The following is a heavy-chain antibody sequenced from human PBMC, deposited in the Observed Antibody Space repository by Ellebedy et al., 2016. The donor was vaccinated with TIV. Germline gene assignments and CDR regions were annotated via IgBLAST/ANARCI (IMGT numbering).Heavy chain of an antibody. Sequence: GGSLRLSCAASGFRFSGHAMNWVRQAPGLGLEWVSAISGRDGSTYYADSVKGRFTISRDNARHTLFLQMNSLRAEDTAVYYCARGRIASGGTPDYFDYWGPGTLVTVSS. D-gene: IGHD6-13*01. CDR1: GFRFSGHA. CDR3: ARGRIASGGTPDYFDY. CDR2: ISGRDGST. V-gene: IGHV3-23*01. J-gene: IGHJ4*02.